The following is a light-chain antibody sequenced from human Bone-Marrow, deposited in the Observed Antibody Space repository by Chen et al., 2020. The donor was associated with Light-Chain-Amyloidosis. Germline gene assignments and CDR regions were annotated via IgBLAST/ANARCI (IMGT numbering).Light chain of an antibody. J-gene: IGKJ1*01. CDR1: QSISSW. CDR2: DAS. Sequence: DIQMTPSPSTLSASVGDRVTITCRASQSISSWLAWYQQKPGKAPKLQIYDASSLESGVPSRFSGSGSGTEFTLTISSLQPDDFATYYCQQYNTYWGKFGQGTKGEIK. V-gene: IGKV1-5*01. CDR3: QQYNTYWGK.